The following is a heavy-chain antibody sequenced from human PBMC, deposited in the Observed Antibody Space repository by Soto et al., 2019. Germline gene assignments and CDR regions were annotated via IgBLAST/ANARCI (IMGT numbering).Heavy chain of an antibody. CDR2: IIPILGIA. CDR3: AKSVGIAAAYWYFDL. D-gene: IGHD6-13*01. V-gene: IGHV1-69*02. J-gene: IGHJ2*01. CDR1: GGTFNSYT. Sequence: QVQLVQSGAEVKKPGSSVKVSCKASGGTFNSYTISWVRQAPGQGLEWMGRIIPILGIANYAQKFQGRVTITADKSTSTAYMELSSLRSEDTAVYYCAKSVGIAAAYWYFDLWGRGTLVTVSS.